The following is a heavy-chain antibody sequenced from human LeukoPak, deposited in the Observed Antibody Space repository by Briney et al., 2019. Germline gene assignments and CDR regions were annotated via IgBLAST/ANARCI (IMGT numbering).Heavy chain of an antibody. Sequence: GSLRLSCAASGFTFSNYWMTWVRQPPGKGLEWIGSIYYSGTTYYNPSLKSRVAISVDTSKNQFSLKLSSVTAADTAVYYCARHYGPWGQGTLVTVSS. CDR3: ARHYGP. CDR1: GFTFSNYW. CDR2: IYYSGTT. D-gene: IGHD4-17*01. J-gene: IGHJ5*02. V-gene: IGHV4-39*01.